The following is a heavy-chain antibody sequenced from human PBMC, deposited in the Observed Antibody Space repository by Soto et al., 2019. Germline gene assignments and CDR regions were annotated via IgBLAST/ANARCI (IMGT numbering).Heavy chain of an antibody. V-gene: IGHV4-61*08. Sequence: SETLSLTCAVSGGSISSGGYSWSWFRQPPGKGLEWVGYIYYSGSTNYNPSLKSRVTISVDTSKNQFSLKLNSVTAADTAVYYCARRYGSSFDYWGQGTLVTVSS. J-gene: IGHJ4*02. CDR2: IYYSGST. CDR1: GGSISSGGYS. CDR3: ARRYGSSFDY. D-gene: IGHD6-13*01.